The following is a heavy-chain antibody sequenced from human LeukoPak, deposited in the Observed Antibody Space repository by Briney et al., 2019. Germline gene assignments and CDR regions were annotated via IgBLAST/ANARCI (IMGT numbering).Heavy chain of an antibody. V-gene: IGHV3-53*01. CDR3: ARDCCLRYSSGN. CDR2: IYSGGST. Sequence: GGSLRLSCAASGFTFSSYSMNWVRQAPGKGLEWVSVIYSGGSTYYADSVKGRFTISRDNSKNTLYLQMNSLRAEDTAVYYCARDCCLRYSSGNWGQGTLVTVSS. CDR1: GFTFSSYS. J-gene: IGHJ4*02. D-gene: IGHD5-18*01.